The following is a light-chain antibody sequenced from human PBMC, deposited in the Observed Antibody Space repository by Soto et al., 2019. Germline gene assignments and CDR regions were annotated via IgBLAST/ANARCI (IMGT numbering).Light chain of an antibody. J-gene: IGKJ2*01. CDR1: HSVSSSY. CDR3: QQYGSSPNT. Sequence: ESVLTQSPGTLSLSPGERATLSCRASHSVSSSYLAWYQQKHGQAPRLLIYGASSRATGIPDRFSGSGSGTDFTLIISRLEPEDFAVYYCQQYGSSPNTFGQGTKLELK. V-gene: IGKV3-20*01. CDR2: GAS.